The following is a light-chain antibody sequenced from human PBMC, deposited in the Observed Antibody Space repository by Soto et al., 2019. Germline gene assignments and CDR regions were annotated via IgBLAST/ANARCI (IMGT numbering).Light chain of an antibody. J-gene: IGKJ4*01. CDR2: AAS. Sequence: DIQMNQSPSSVYAAVGDTLTITCRASQGINKWLAWYQQKPGKAPRLLIYAASTLRSGVPSRVSRSEAGTDFILTISKLQPEDFATYFWQQANSFPLTFGGGTRVDI. CDR1: QGINKW. CDR3: QQANSFPLT. V-gene: IGKV1-12*01.